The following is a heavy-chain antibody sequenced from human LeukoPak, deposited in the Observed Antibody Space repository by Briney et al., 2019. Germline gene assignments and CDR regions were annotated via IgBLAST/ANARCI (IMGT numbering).Heavy chain of an antibody. CDR3: ARGSDAFDI. Sequence: GGSLRLSCAASGFTFSSFAMHWVRQAPGKGLEWVAVISYDGSNKYYADSVKGRFTISKDNSKNTLYLQMNNLRAEDTALYYCARGSDAFDIWGQGTMVTVSS. V-gene: IGHV3-30-3*01. CDR2: ISYDGSNK. J-gene: IGHJ3*02. CDR1: GFTFSSFA.